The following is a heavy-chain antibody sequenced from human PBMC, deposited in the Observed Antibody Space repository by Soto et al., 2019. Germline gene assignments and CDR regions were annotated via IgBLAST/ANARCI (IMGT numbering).Heavy chain of an antibody. D-gene: IGHD1-26*01. CDR1: GFTFSSYA. V-gene: IGHV3-23*01. CDR3: AKEGYSGSYYVGAFDI. Sequence: PGGSLSLSCAASGFTFSSYAMSWVRQAPGKGLEWVSAISGSGGSTYYADSVKGRFTISRDNSKNTLYLQMNSLRAEDTAVYYCAKEGYSGSYYVGAFDIWGQGTMVTVSS. CDR2: ISGSGGST. J-gene: IGHJ3*02.